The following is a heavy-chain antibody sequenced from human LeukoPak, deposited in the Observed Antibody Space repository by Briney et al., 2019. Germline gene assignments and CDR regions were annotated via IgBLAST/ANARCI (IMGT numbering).Heavy chain of an antibody. J-gene: IGHJ4*02. CDR3: ARARYSSSAGPWDY. V-gene: IGHV3-66*02. Sequence: GGSLRLSGAASGFTVSSNYMSWVRQAPGKGLEWVSVIYSGGSTYYSDSVKGRFTISRDNSKNTLYLQMNSLRAEDTAVYYCARARYSSSAGPWDYWGQGTLVTVSS. D-gene: IGHD6-6*01. CDR1: GFTVSSNY. CDR2: IYSGGST.